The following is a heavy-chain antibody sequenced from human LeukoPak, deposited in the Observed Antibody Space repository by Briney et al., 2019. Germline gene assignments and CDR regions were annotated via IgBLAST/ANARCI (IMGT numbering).Heavy chain of an antibody. CDR2: IRYDGSNK. Sequence: GGSLRLSCAASGFTFSSYGMHWVRQAPGKGLEWVAFIRYDGSNKYYADSVKGRFTISRDNSKDTLYLQMNSLRAEDTAVYYCAKEREHCSSTSCLYYFDYWGQGTLVTVSS. CDR1: GFTFSSYG. V-gene: IGHV3-30*02. J-gene: IGHJ4*02. CDR3: AKEREHCSSTSCLYYFDY. D-gene: IGHD2-2*01.